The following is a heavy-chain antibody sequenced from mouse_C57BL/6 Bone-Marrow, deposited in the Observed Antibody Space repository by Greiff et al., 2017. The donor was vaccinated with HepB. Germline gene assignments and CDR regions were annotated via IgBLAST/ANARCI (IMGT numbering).Heavy chain of an antibody. J-gene: IGHJ2*01. CDR3: ARLDYGSSYDYFDY. CDR1: GYAFTNYL. V-gene: IGHV1-54*01. Sequence: QVQLQQSGAELVRPGTSVKVSCKASGYAFTNYLIEWVKQRPGQGLEWIGVINPGSGGTNYNEKFKGKATLTADKSSSTAYMQLSSLTSEDSAVYFCARLDYGSSYDYFDYWGQGTTLTVSS. CDR2: INPGSGGT. D-gene: IGHD1-1*01.